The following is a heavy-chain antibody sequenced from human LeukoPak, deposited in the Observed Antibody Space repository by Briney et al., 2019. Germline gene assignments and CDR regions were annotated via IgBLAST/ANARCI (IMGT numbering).Heavy chain of an antibody. J-gene: IGHJ5*02. CDR1: GGSISSYY. CDR3: ARGDGYNYWFDP. V-gene: IGHV4-59*01. CDR2: IYYSGST. Sequence: PSETLSLTCTVSGGSISSYYWSWIRQPPGKGLEWIGYIYYSGSTNYNPSLKSRVTISVDTSKNQFSLELSSVTAADTAVYYCARGDGYNYWFDPWGQGTLVTVSS. D-gene: IGHD5-24*01.